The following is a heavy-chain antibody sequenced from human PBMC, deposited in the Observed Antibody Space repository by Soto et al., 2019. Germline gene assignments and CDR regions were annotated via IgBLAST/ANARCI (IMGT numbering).Heavy chain of an antibody. CDR1: GFTFSNAW. D-gene: IGHD3-10*01. CDR3: KRDGSGSYD. CDR2: IKSKTDGGTT. Sequence: EVQLVESGGGLVKPGGSLRLSCAASGFTFSNAWMSWVRQAPGKGLEWVGRIKSKTDGGTTDYAAPVKGRFTISRDDSTNPLYLQMTSLNTEDTAVYYCKRDGSGSYDWGQGTLVTVSS. J-gene: IGHJ4*02. V-gene: IGHV3-15*01.